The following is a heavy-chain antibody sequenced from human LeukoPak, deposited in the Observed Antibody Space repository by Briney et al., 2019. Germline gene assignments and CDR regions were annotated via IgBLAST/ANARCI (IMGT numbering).Heavy chain of an antibody. CDR3: ARTYYYDHYYFDY. CDR2: MNPNSGNT. CDR1: GYTFTNYD. J-gene: IGHJ4*02. V-gene: IGHV1-8*01. D-gene: IGHD3-22*01. Sequence: GASVKVSCKASGYTFTNYDINWVRQATGQGLEWMGWMNPNSGNTGYAQKFQGRVTMTRDTSTSTVYMELSSLRSEDTAVYYCARTYYYDHYYFDYWGQGTLVTVSS.